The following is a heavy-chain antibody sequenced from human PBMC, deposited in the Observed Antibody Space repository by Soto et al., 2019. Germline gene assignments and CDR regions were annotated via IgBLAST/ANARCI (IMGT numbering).Heavy chain of an antibody. CDR3: ARGDPYYGMDV. Sequence: ESGGDVVQPGGSLRLSCAASGFTFSNYIFYWFRQAPGKGPEWVAAISYDGSNKQYADSVKGRFAISRDNPGNSLDLQMNSLRGDDTGLYYCARGDPYYGMDVWGQGTTVTVSS. CDR1: GFTFSNYI. J-gene: IGHJ6*02. CDR2: ISYDGSNK. V-gene: IGHV3-30*09.